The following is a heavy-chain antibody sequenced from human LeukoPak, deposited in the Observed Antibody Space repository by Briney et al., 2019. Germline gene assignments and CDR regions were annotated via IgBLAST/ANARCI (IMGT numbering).Heavy chain of an antibody. V-gene: IGHV3-23*01. J-gene: IGHJ4*02. D-gene: IGHD1-26*01. CDR3: AKDWDWELLIFDY. CDR2: ISGSGGSK. CDR1: KCTFGAYS. Sequence: GGSLRVSCAASKCTFGAYSMNWVRQAPGKGLEWVSGISGSGGSKYYADSVKGRFTISRDNSKNKLYLQMNSLRAEDTAIYYCAKDWDWELLIFDYWGQGTLVTVSS.